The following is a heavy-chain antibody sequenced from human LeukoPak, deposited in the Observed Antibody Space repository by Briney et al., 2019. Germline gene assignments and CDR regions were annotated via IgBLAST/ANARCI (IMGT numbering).Heavy chain of an antibody. CDR2: ISSSGSTI. Sequence: GGSLRLSRAASGFTFSSYEMNWVRQAPGKGLEWVSYISSSGSTIYYADSVKGRFTISRDNAKNSLYLQMNSLRAEDTAVYYCASWGVVVVAALDVWGQGTTVTVSS. V-gene: IGHV3-48*03. CDR1: GFTFSSYE. J-gene: IGHJ6*02. CDR3: ASWGVVVVAALDV. D-gene: IGHD2-15*01.